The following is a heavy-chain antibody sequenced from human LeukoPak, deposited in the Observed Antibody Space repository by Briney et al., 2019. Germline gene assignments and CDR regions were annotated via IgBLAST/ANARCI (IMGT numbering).Heavy chain of an antibody. Sequence: ASVTVSCKASGYTFTSYDINWVRQATGQGLEWMGWMNPNSGNTGYAQKFQGRVTMTRNTSISTAYMELSSLRSEDTAVYYCARNCGGDCYSGYWGQGTLVTVSS. CDR1: GYTFTSYD. CDR3: ARNCGGDCYSGY. V-gene: IGHV1-8*01. J-gene: IGHJ4*02. CDR2: MNPNSGNT. D-gene: IGHD2-21*02.